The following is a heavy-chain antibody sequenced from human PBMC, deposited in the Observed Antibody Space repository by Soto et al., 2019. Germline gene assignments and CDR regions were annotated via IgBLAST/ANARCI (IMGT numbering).Heavy chain of an antibody. CDR1: GGSFSGYY. J-gene: IGHJ4*02. CDR2: INHSGST. D-gene: IGHD3-22*01. CDR3: ARDYYDSSGSFFDY. V-gene: IGHV4-34*01. Sequence: SSETLSLTCAVYGGSFSGYYWSWIRQPPGKGLEWIGEINHSGSTNYNPSIKSRVTISVDTSKNQFSLKLRSVTAADTAVYYCARDYYDSSGSFFDYWGQGTLVTVS.